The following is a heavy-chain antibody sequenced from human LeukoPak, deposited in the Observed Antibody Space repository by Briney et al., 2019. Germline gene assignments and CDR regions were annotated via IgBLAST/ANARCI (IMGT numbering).Heavy chain of an antibody. CDR3: ARVLPSYCSSTSCYELDY. CDR2: ISSSSSYI. V-gene: IGHV3-21*01. J-gene: IGHJ4*02. CDR1: GFTFSSYS. D-gene: IGHD2-2*01. Sequence: GGSLRLSCAASGFTFSSYSMNWVRQAPGKGLEWVSSISSSSSYIYYADSVKGRFTISRDNAKNSLYLQMNSLRAEDTAVYYCARVLPSYCSSTSCYELDYWGQGTLVTVSS.